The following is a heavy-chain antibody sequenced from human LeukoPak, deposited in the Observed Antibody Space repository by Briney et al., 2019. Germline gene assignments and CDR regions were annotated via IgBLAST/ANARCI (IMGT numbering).Heavy chain of an antibody. CDR2: IRYDGSSK. V-gene: IGHV3-30*02. CDR3: AVVTSGTAEYFQH. Sequence: GGSVRLSCAASGFTFSTYGMHWVRQAPGKGLEWVAFIRYDGSSKYYADSVKGRFTISRDNSKNTLYLQMNSLRAEDTAVYYSAVVTSGTAEYFQHWGQGTLVTVSS. J-gene: IGHJ1*01. CDR1: GFTFSTYG. D-gene: IGHD4-23*01.